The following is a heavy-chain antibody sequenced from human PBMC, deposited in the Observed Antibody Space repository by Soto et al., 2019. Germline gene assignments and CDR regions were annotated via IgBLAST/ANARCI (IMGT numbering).Heavy chain of an antibody. Sequence: GGSLRLSCAASGFTFTRYSMNWVRQSPGKGLEWVSSISSTTNYIYYGDSMKGRLTISRDNAKNSLYLEMNSLRAEDTAVYYCARESEDLTSNFDYWGQGTLVTVSS. CDR1: GFTFTRYS. J-gene: IGHJ4*02. V-gene: IGHV3-21*06. CDR2: ISSTTNYI. CDR3: ARESEDLTSNFDY.